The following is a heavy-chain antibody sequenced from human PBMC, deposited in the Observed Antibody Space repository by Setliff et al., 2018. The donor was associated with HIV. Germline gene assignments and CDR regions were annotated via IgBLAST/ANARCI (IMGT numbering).Heavy chain of an antibody. Sequence: SETLSLTCNVSDDSFSTNYWSWVRQPPGKGLEWIGYIYASGSTNYNPSLKSRVTISIDTSKNQFSLRLRSVTAADTALYYCARLIHTGRLYFDFWGLGTLVTVSS. V-gene: IGHV4-4*09. CDR1: DDSFSTNY. CDR3: ARLIHTGRLYFDF. D-gene: IGHD2-8*02. CDR2: IYASGST. J-gene: IGHJ4*02.